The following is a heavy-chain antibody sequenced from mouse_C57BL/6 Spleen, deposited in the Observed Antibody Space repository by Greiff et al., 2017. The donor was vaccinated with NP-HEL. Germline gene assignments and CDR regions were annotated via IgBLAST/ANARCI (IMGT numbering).Heavy chain of an antibody. CDR2: IYPGDGDT. Sequence: QVQLQQSGAELVKPGASVKISCKASGYAFSSYWMNWVKQRPGKGLEWIGQIYPGDGDTNYNGKFKGKATLTADKSSSTAYMQLSSLTSEDSAVYFCARALITTVAYYVDYWGQGTTLTVSS. CDR1: GYAFSSYW. J-gene: IGHJ2*01. CDR3: ARALITTVAYYVDY. V-gene: IGHV1-80*01. D-gene: IGHD1-1*01.